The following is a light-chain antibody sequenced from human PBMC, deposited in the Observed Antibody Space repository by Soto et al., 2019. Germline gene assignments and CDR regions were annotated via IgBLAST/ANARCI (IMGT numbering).Light chain of an antibody. CDR2: KVS. CDR3: MQGTHWPPYT. CDR1: QSLVHSDGNTY. Sequence: DVVMTQSPLSLPVTLGQPASISCRSSQSLVHSDGNTYLNWFQQRPGQSPRRLIYKVSNRDSGVPERFSGIGSGTNFTLKISRVEAEDVGVYYCMQGTHWPPYTFGQGTKLEIK. J-gene: IGKJ2*01. V-gene: IGKV2-30*02.